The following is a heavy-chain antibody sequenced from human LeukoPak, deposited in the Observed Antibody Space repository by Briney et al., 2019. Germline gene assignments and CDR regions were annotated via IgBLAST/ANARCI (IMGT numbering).Heavy chain of an antibody. CDR2: IYHSGST. CDR1: GGSISSSNW. D-gene: IGHD3-10*01. J-gene: IGHJ4*02. Sequence: SETLSLTCAVSGGSISSSNWWSWVRQPPGKGLEWIGEIYHSGSTNYNPSLKSRVTISVDTSKNQFSLKLSSVTAADTAVYYCARGPPAEEDGELPTGDFDYWGQGTLVTVSS. V-gene: IGHV4-4*02. CDR3: ARGPPAEEDGELPTGDFDY.